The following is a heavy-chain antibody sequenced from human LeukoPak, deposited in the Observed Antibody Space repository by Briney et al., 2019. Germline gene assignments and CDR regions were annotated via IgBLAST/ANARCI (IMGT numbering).Heavy chain of an antibody. V-gene: IGHV4-59*12. Sequence: PGGSLRLSCTASGFTFTDAWMSWVRQAPGKGLEWIGYIYYSGSTNYNPSLKSRVTISVDTSKNQFSLKLSSVTAADTAVYYCVRVVVAATVHYSDYWGQGTLVTVSS. CDR3: VRVVVAATVHYSDY. D-gene: IGHD2-15*01. J-gene: IGHJ4*02. CDR2: IYYSGST. CDR1: GFTFTDAW.